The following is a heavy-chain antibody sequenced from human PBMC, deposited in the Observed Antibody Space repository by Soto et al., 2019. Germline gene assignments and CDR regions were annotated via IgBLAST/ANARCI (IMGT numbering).Heavy chain of an antibody. Sequence: QVQLVESGGGAVQPGRSLRLSCAASGFTFSSYGMHWVRQAPGKGLEWVAVISYDGSNKYYADSVKGRFTISRDNSKNTLYLQMNSLRAEDTAVYYCAKGSSSAFDIWGQGTMVTVSS. CDR2: ISYDGSNK. V-gene: IGHV3-30*18. CDR3: AKGSSSAFDI. D-gene: IGHD2-2*01. CDR1: GFTFSSYG. J-gene: IGHJ3*02.